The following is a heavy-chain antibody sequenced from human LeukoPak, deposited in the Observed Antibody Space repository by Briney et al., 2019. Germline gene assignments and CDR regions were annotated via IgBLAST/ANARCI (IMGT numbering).Heavy chain of an antibody. J-gene: IGHJ4*02. CDR2: VKSKYDGGTT. CDR3: NTGGYYFDY. V-gene: IGHV3-15*01. Sequence: IPGGSLRLSCAGSGFIFSNAWMNWVRQAPGKGLEWVGRVKSKYDGGTTDYAAHAKGRFTISRDDSKNTVYLQMNSLKTEDTAVYYCNTGGYYFDYWGQGTLSPSPQ. CDR1: GFIFSNAW.